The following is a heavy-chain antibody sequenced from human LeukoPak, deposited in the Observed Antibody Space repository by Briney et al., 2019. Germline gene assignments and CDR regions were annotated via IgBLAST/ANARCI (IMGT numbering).Heavy chain of an antibody. CDR1: GFTFSTYI. CDR3: ARQFDS. V-gene: IGHV3-21*01. J-gene: IGHJ4*02. Sequence: GGSLRLSCAASGFTFSTYIMNWVRQAPGKGLEWVSSITGSNYIYYADSVKGRFTIPRDNAKNSLYLQMNGLRVEDTAVYYCARQFDSWGQGTLVTVSS. CDR2: ITGSNYI.